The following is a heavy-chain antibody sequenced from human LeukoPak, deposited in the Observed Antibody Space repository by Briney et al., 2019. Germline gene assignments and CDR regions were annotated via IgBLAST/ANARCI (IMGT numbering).Heavy chain of an antibody. CDR2: ISGSGGST. Sequence: GGSLRLSCAASGFTFSSYAMSWVRQAPGKGLEWVSAISGSGGSTYYADSVKGRFTISRDNSKNTLYLQMNSLRAEDTAVYYCAKVTHTAMVRGDFDYWSQGTLVTVSS. J-gene: IGHJ4*02. CDR3: AKVTHTAMVRGDFDY. D-gene: IGHD5-18*01. CDR1: GFTFSSYA. V-gene: IGHV3-23*01.